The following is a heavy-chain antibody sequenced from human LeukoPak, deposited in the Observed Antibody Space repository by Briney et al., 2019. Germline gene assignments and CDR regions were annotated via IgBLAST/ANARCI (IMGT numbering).Heavy chain of an antibody. D-gene: IGHD1-26*01. J-gene: IGHJ4*02. V-gene: IGHV1-18*01. CDR3: ARAASEWELLEY. CDR1: GYTSTTYG. Sequence: ASVKVSCKTSGYTSTTYGINWVRQAPGQGLEWMGWISAYNGNTNYAQKLQGRVTMTTDTSTSTAYMELRSLRSDDTAVYYCARAASEWELLEYWGQGTLVTVSS. CDR2: ISAYNGNT.